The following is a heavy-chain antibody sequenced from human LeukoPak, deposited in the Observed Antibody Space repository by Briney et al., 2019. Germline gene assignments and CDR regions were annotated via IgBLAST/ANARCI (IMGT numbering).Heavy chain of an antibody. CDR3: ARDQDIVATITLDY. CDR1: GFTFSSYS. J-gene: IGHJ4*02. V-gene: IGHV3-21*01. D-gene: IGHD5-12*01. CDR2: ISSSSSYI. Sequence: GGSLRLSCAASGFTFSSYSINWVRQAPGKGLEWVSSISSSSSYIYYADSVKGRFTISRDNAKNSLYLQMNSLRAEDTAVYYCARDQDIVATITLDYWGQGTLVTVSS.